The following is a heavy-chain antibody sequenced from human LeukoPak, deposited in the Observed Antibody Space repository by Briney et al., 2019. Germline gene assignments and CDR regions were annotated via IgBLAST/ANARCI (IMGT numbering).Heavy chain of an antibody. D-gene: IGHD6-19*01. Sequence: GGSLRLSCAASGFTFSDYYMIWIRKAPGKGLEWVSYISSSSSRTNYADSVKGRFTISRDNAKNSLYLQMYSLRAEDTAVYYCAKERRTGSGAALDYWGPGTLVTVSS. CDR1: GFTFSDYY. CDR2: ISSSSSRT. J-gene: IGHJ4*02. CDR3: AKERRTGSGAALDY. V-gene: IGHV3-11*06.